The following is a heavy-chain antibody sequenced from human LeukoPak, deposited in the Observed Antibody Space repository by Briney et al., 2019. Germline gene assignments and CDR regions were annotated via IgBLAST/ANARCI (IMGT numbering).Heavy chain of an antibody. CDR1: GGSISSYY. CDR2: IYYSGST. J-gene: IGHJ4*02. V-gene: IGHV4-59*01. D-gene: IGHD6-19*01. Sequence: SETLSLTCTGSGGSISSYYWSWIRQPPGKGLEWIGYIYYSGSTNYNPSLKSRVTISVDTSKNQFSLKLSSVTAADTAVYYCARTIAVAGTWVKYFDYWGQGTLVTVSS. CDR3: ARTIAVAGTWVKYFDY.